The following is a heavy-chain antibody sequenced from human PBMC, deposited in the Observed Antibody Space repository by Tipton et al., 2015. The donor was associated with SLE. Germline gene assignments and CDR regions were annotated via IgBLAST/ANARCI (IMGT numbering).Heavy chain of an antibody. CDR3: ARGVYGSGINY. D-gene: IGHD3-10*01. J-gene: IGHJ4*02. V-gene: IGHV4-34*01. CDR2: INHSGST. Sequence: TLSLTCTVSGGSISGYYWSWIRQPPGKELEWIGEINHSGSTNYNPSLKSRVTISVDTSKNQFSLKLSSVTAADTAVYYCARGVYGSGINYWGQGTLVTVSS. CDR1: GGSISGYY.